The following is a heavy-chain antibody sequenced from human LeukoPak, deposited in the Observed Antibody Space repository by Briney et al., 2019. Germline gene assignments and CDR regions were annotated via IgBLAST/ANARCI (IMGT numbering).Heavy chain of an antibody. CDR3: ASRIPPYYYYGMDV. CDR1: GGTLSSYA. V-gene: IGHV1-69*13. Sequence: SVKVSCKASGGTLSSYAISWVRQAPGQGLEWMGGIIPIFGTANYAQKFQGRVTITADESTSTAYMELSSLRSEDTAVYYCASRIPPYYYYGMDVWGQGTTVTVSS. CDR2: IIPIFGTA. J-gene: IGHJ6*02.